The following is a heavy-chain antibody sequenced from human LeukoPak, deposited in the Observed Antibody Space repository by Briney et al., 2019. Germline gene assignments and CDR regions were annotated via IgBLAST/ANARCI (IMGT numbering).Heavy chain of an antibody. CDR3: ARVRRDAVVVTATPGSYYFDY. V-gene: IGHV1-69*13. CDR1: GGSSRKFG. CDR2: FIPVFGTT. J-gene: IGHJ4*02. D-gene: IGHD2-21*02. Sequence: GASVKVSCKASGGSSRKFGINWVRQAPGQGLEWMGGFIPVFGTTKIAQKFQGRMTFNADESTDTTYMELSGLTSEDTAVYYCARVRRDAVVVTATPGSYYFDYWGQGTLVIVS.